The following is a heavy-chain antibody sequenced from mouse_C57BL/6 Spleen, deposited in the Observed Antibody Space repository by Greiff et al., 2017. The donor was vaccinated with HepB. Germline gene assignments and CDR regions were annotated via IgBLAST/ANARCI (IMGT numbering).Heavy chain of an antibody. J-gene: IGHJ1*03. Sequence: VQLQQSGAELVMPGASVKLSCKASGYTFTSYWMHWVKQRPGQGLEWIGEIDPSDSYTNYNQKVKGKSTLTVDKSSSTAYMQLSSLTSEDSAVYYCARYYYGSSYDWYFDVWGTGTTVIVSS. D-gene: IGHD1-1*01. CDR1: GYTFTSYW. CDR3: ARYYYGSSYDWYFDV. CDR2: IDPSDSYT. V-gene: IGHV1-69*01.